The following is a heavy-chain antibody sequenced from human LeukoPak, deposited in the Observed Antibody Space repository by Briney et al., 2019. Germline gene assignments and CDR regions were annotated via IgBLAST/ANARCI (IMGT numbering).Heavy chain of an antibody. CDR2: ISSSSSTI. Sequence: GGSLRLSCAASGFTFSSYSMNWVRQAPGKGLEWVSYISSSSSTIYYADSVKGRFTISRDNAKNSLYLQMNSLRDEDTAVYYCARGPGLQGRDGYNHYYYGLDVWGQGTKVTVSS. D-gene: IGHD5-24*01. CDR1: GFTFSSYS. V-gene: IGHV3-48*02. J-gene: IGHJ6*02. CDR3: ARGPGLQGRDGYNHYYYGLDV.